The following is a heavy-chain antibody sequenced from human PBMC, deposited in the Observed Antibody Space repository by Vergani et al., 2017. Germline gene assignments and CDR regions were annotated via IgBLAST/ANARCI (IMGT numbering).Heavy chain of an antibody. CDR3: AKEHLRGYCRGDDCYSGDF. CDR2: ISASSASS. J-gene: IGHJ4*02. D-gene: IGHD2-21*02. CDR1: GFAFGGLA. Sequence: EGQLLESGGALVQPGGSLRLSCKASGFAFGGLAMQWIRRAPGKGLEWVASISASSASSFYADSVKGRFTISRDNSNNWLFLHMSSLRVEDTARYFCAKEHLRGYCRGDDCYSGDFSGQGTPVTVSS. V-gene: IGHV3-23*01.